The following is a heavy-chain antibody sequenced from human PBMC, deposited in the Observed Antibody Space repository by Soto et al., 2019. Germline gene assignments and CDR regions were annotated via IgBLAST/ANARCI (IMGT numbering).Heavy chain of an antibody. CDR3: ARGWEYYDFWSGYYNYYGMDV. D-gene: IGHD3-3*01. V-gene: IGHV4-4*07. CDR1: GGSISSYY. Sequence: SETLSLTCTVSGGSISSYYWIWIRQPAGKGLEWIGRIYTSGSTNYNPSLKSRVTMSVDTSKNQFSLKLSSVTAADTAVYYCARGWEYYDFWSGYYNYYGMDVWGQGTTVTVSS. J-gene: IGHJ6*02. CDR2: IYTSGST.